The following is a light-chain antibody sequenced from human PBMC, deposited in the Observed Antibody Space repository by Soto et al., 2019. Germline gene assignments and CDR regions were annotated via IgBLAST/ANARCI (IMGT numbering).Light chain of an antibody. CDR1: SSDVGGYNY. CDR3: SSYTSSSTLDV. J-gene: IGLJ1*01. CDR2: DVR. V-gene: IGLV2-14*01. Sequence: QSVLTQPASVSGSPGQSITISCTGTSSDVGGYNYVSWYQQHPGKAPKLMIYDVRNRPSGVSNRFSGSKSGNTASLTISGLQAEDEADYYCSSYTSSSTLDVFGTGTKVTFL.